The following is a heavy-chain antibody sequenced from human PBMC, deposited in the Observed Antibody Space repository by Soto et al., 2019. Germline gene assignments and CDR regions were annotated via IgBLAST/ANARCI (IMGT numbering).Heavy chain of an antibody. CDR3: ARIRVAVAGNAFYGMDV. CDR1: GFSLSTSGMC. J-gene: IGHJ6*02. D-gene: IGHD6-19*01. V-gene: IGHV2-70*01. CDR2: IYWDDDK. Sequence: SGPTLVNPTQTLTLTCTFSGFSLSTSGMCVSWIRQPPGKALEWLALIYWDDDKYYSTSLKTRLTISKDTSKNQVVLTMTNMDPVDTATYYCARIRVAVAGNAFYGMDVWGQGTTVNVSS.